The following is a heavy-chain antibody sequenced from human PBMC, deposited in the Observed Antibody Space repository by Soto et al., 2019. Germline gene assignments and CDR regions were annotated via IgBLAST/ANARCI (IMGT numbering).Heavy chain of an antibody. D-gene: IGHD5-12*01. CDR1: GFTFSSYA. V-gene: IGHV3-23*01. J-gene: IGHJ3*02. CDR3: AKGTPDIVATIFAFDI. CDR2: ISGSGGST. Sequence: GGSLRLSCAASGFTFSSYAMSWVRQAPGKGLEWVSAISGSGGSTYYADSVKGRFTISRDSSKNTLYLQMNSLRAEDTAVYYCAKGTPDIVATIFAFDIWGQGTMVTVSS.